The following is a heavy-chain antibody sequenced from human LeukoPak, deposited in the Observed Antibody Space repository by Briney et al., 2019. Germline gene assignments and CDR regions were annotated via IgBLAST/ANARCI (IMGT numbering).Heavy chain of an antibody. CDR1: GYSISSGYY. CDR3: ARGELSPPDY. Sequence: PSETLSLTCTVSGYSISSGYYWGWIRQPPGKGLEWIGSIYHSGSTYYNPSLKSRVTISVDTSKNQFSLKLSSVTAADTAVYYCARGELSPPDYWGQGTLVTVSS. J-gene: IGHJ4*02. D-gene: IGHD3-16*02. V-gene: IGHV4-38-2*02. CDR2: IYHSGST.